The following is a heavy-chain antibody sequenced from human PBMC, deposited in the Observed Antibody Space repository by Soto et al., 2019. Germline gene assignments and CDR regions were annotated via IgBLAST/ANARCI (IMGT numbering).Heavy chain of an antibody. V-gene: IGHV4-4*02. CDR2: ISHSGTS. CDR3: ARVVLMITRGAFDA. D-gene: IGHD3-10*01. CDR1: GGSISSSHW. Sequence: QVQLQESGPGLVKPSGTLSLTCAVSGGSISSSHWWTWVRQSPGKGLEYIGEISHSGTSTSNPSLKSRVTLSVDKSKNHFSLTLTSVTAADTAVYYCARVVLMITRGAFDAWGQGTLVIVSS. J-gene: IGHJ3*01.